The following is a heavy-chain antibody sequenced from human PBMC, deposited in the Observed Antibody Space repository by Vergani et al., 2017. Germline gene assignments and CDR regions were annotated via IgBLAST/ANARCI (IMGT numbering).Heavy chain of an antibody. CDR1: GFTFSDYY. J-gene: IGHJ4*02. CDR3: ASSIAARPLGYFDY. Sequence: QVRLAQSGGGLVKPGSSVRLTCIVSGFTFSDYYMAWIRQIPGKGLEWVAYISGSGVSIHYSESVKRRFIISRDNSKNTLYLQMNSLRAEDTAVYYCASSIAARPLGYFDYWGQGTLVTVSS. D-gene: IGHD6-6*01. CDR2: ISGSGVSI. V-gene: IGHV3-11*04.